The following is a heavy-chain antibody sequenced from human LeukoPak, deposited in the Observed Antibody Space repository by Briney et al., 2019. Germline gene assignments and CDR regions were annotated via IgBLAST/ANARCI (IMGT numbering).Heavy chain of an antibody. CDR2: ISGSGLST. CDR3: ARDPYYYDSSGYFHF. J-gene: IGHJ4*02. CDR1: GFTFSTYA. Sequence: PGGSLRLSCAASGFTFSTYAMSWVRQAPGKGLEWVSGISGSGLSTSYADSVKGRFTISRDNSKNTLYLQMNSLRAEDTAVYYCARDPYYYDSSGYFHFWGQGTLVTVSS. D-gene: IGHD3-22*01. V-gene: IGHV3-23*01.